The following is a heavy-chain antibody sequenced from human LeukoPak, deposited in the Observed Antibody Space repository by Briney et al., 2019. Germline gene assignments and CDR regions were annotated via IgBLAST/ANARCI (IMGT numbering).Heavy chain of an antibody. CDR3: AKLPLMFYHGSGSYGYFDY. J-gene: IGHJ4*02. CDR1: GGSFSDYY. V-gene: IGHV4-34*12. D-gene: IGHD3-10*01. Sequence: SETLSLTCVVYGGSFSDYYWNWIRQPPGKGLEWIGEIFPGRGTKYNPSLESRASISVDSSKKQFSLNLVSVTAADTAVYYCAKLPLMFYHGSGSYGYFDYWGQGTLVTVSS. CDR2: IFPGRGT.